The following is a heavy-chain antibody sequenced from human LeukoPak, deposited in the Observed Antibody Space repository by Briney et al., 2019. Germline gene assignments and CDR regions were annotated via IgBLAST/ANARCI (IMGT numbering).Heavy chain of an antibody. V-gene: IGHV3-74*01. Sequence: GGSLRLSCAASGFAFSTYWMHWVRQAPGKGLVWVSRIDSDGTRTTYADSVKGRFTISRDNAKNTLYLQMNSLRAEDTAVYYCARDAEMATLYYFDYWGQGTLVTVSS. J-gene: IGHJ4*02. CDR1: GFAFSTYW. D-gene: IGHD5-24*01. CDR3: ARDAEMATLYYFDY. CDR2: IDSDGTRT.